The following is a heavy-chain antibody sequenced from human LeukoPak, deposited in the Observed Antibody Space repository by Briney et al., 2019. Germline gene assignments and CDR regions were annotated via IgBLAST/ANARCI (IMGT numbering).Heavy chain of an antibody. CDR1: GYTFTSYD. D-gene: IGHD4-4*01. Sequence: ASVKVSCKASGYTFTSYDINWVRQATGQGLEGMGWMNPNSGNTGYAQKFQGRVTMTRNTSISTAYMELSSLRSEDTAVYYCARGNAGINGYSNYYYHGMDVWGQGTTVTVSS. V-gene: IGHV1-8*01. J-gene: IGHJ6*02. CDR3: ARGNAGINGYSNYYYHGMDV. CDR2: MNPNSGNT.